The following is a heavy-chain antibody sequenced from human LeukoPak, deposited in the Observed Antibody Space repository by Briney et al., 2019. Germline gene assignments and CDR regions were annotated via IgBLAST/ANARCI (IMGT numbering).Heavy chain of an antibody. D-gene: IGHD6-19*01. V-gene: IGHV3-48*01. Sequence: GGSLRLSCAASGFTFSGYIINWVRQAPGKGLEWVSFIGTSGNTIYYADSVKGRFTVSRDNAKNSLYLQMKSLRAEDTAVYYCARDQWLDYWGRGTLVTVSS. CDR1: GFTFSGYI. CDR2: IGTSGNTI. J-gene: IGHJ4*02. CDR3: ARDQWLDY.